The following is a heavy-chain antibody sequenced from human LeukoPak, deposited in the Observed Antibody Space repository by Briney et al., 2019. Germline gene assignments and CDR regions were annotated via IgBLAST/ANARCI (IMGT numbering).Heavy chain of an antibody. V-gene: IGHV4-59*01. Sequence: GSLRLSCAAPGFTFSNYAMSWVRQPPGKGLEWIGYIYYSGSTNYNPSLKSRVTISVDTSKNQFSLKLSSVTAADTAVYYCARVKQQWLGELDYWGQGTLVTVSS. CDR3: ARVKQQWLGELDY. CDR2: IYYSGST. CDR1: GFTFSNYA. D-gene: IGHD6-19*01. J-gene: IGHJ4*02.